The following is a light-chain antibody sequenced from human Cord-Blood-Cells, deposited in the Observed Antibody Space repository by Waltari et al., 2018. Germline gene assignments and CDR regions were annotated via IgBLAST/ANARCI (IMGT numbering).Light chain of an antibody. CDR2: YDD. J-gene: IGLJ1*01. CDR3: AAWDDSLNGYV. V-gene: IGLV1-36*01. CDR1: SSNVGNYA. Sequence: QSALSQPPSVSETPRHRVTLFCSGRSSNVGNYAVNCDQDLPGKAPKRLIYYDDLRPSGVSDRFSGSTSGTSASLAISGLQSEDEADYYCAAWDDSLNGYVFGTCTKVTVL.